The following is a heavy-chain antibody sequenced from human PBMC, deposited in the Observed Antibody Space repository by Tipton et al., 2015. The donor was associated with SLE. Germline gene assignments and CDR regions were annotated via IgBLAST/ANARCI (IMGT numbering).Heavy chain of an antibody. D-gene: IGHD3-10*01. CDR3: ARHRGYDYYGSGSTRPFDI. Sequence: TLSLTCTVSGGSIRSSRHFWGWIRQPPGKGLEWIGVLYYSGNTYYNPSLKSPVTLSIDTSKNQFSLKMRSVTAADTAVYYCARHRGYDYYGSGSTRPFDIWGLGTMVTVSS. CDR2: LYYSGNT. V-gene: IGHV4-39*07. CDR1: GGSIRSSRHF. J-gene: IGHJ3*02.